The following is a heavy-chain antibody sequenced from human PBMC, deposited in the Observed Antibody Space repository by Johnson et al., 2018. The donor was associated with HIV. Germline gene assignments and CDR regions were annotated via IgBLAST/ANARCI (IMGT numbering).Heavy chain of an antibody. J-gene: IGHJ3*02. CDR2: ISGSGGRT. V-gene: IGHV3-23*04. CDR1: GFTFSSYA. D-gene: IGHD3-22*01. CDR3: ARDRRYYDSSGYYHDAFDI. Sequence: MLLVESGGGLVQPGGSLRLSCAASGFTFSSYAMSWVRQAPGKGLEWVSAISGSGGRTYYADSVECRFTISRDNSKNTLYLQMNSLRAEDTAVYFCARDRRYYDSSGYYHDAFDIWGQGTMVTVSS.